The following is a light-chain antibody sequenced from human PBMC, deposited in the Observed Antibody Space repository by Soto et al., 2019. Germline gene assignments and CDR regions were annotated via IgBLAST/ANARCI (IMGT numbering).Light chain of an antibody. J-gene: IGKJ5*01. V-gene: IGKV3-20*01. CDR2: GAS. CDR1: HSISSNY. Sequence: EIVLTQSPGTLSLSPGERVTLSCRASHSISSNYLACYQQKPGQAPRLLIYGASSRATGIPDRFSGSGSGTDFTLTISRLEPEDFALYYCQQYGSSAPITFGQGTRLEIK. CDR3: QQYGSSAPIT.